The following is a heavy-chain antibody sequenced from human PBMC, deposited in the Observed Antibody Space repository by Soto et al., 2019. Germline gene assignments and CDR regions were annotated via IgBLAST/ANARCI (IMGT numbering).Heavy chain of an antibody. CDR1: GFTFSNYN. J-gene: IGHJ4*02. Sequence: GGSLRLSCAAPGFTFSNYNMNWVRQAPGKGLEWVSSISSSSSTIYYADSVKGRFTISRDNAKNSLYLQMNSLRDEDTAVDYCASRYYYDSSGYYYPYYYWGQGTLVTVSS. V-gene: IGHV3-48*02. D-gene: IGHD3-22*01. CDR3: ASRYYYDSSGYYYPYYY. CDR2: ISSSSSTI.